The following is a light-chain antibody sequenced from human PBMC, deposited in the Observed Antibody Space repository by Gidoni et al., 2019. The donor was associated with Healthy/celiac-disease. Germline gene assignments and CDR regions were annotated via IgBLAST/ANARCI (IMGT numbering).Light chain of an antibody. CDR1: KLGDKY. J-gene: IGLJ1*01. Sequence: YELTQPPSVSVSPGQTASITCSGDKLGDKYACWYQQKPGQSPVLVIYQDSKRPSGIPGRFSGSNSGNTATLTISGTQAMDEADYYCQAWDSSTAVFGTGTKVTVL. V-gene: IGLV3-1*01. CDR2: QDS. CDR3: QAWDSSTAV.